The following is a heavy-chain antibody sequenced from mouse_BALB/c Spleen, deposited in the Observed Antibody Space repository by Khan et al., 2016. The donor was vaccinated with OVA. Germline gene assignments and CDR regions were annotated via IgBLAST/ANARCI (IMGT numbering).Heavy chain of an antibody. V-gene: IGHV2-6-1*01. CDR2: IWSDGRT. CDR3: ARQPYYHYNIMDY. Sequence: QVQLKESGPGLVAPSQSLSITCTISGFSLTNYGVHWVHQPPGKGLEWLVVIWSDGRTTYNSALKSRLTISKDNSKSQVFLKMNSLQTDDTAMYFCARQPYYHYNIMDYWGQGTSVTVSS. D-gene: IGHD2-10*01. CDR1: GFSLTNYG. J-gene: IGHJ4*01.